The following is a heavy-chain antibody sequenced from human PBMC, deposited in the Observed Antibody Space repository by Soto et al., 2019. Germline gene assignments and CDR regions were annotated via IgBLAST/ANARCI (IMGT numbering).Heavy chain of an antibody. CDR3: AARKYYYDSSGYYI. CDR2: IYHSGNT. J-gene: IGHJ4*02. Sequence: SETLSLTCAVSGYSISLGYYWGWIRQPPGKGLEWIGSIYHSGNTYYNPSLKSRVSISLDTSKNHFSLELTSVTAADTAVYYCAARKYYYDSSGYYIWGQGTLVTVSS. D-gene: IGHD3-22*01. CDR1: GYSISLGYY. V-gene: IGHV4-38-2*01.